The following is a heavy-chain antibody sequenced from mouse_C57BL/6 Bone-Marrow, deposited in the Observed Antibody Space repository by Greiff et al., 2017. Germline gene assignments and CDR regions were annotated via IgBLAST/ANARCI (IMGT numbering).Heavy chain of an antibody. CDR3: ARDYYGSFMDY. J-gene: IGHJ4*01. Sequence: VQLQQPGAELVRPGSSVKLSCKASGYTFTSYWMHWVKQRPIQGLEWIGNIDPSDSETHYNQKFKDKATLTVDKSSSTAYMQLSSLTSEDSAVYYCARDYYGSFMDYWGQGTSVTVSS. CDR2: IDPSDSET. D-gene: IGHD1-1*01. V-gene: IGHV1-52*01. CDR1: GYTFTSYW.